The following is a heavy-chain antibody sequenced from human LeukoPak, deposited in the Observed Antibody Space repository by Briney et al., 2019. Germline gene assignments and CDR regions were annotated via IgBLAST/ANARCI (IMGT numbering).Heavy chain of an antibody. D-gene: IGHD6-13*01. Sequence: GASVKVSCKASGYTFSHYGINWVRQAPGQGLEWMGWISGYNADTKDAQNFQGRVTMTTDTSTSTAYMELRSLRSDDTAVYYCARGGPVDVNSWYFFDYWGQGTLVTVSS. CDR2: ISGYNADT. CDR3: ARGGPVDVNSWYFFDY. V-gene: IGHV1-18*01. J-gene: IGHJ4*02. CDR1: GYTFSHYG.